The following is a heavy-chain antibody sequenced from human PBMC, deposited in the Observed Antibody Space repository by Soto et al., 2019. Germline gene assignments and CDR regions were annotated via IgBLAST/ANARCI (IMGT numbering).Heavy chain of an antibody. CDR3: AKGVGATSFRDAFDI. V-gene: IGHV3-30*18. CDR2: ISYDGSNK. D-gene: IGHD1-26*01. Sequence: QVQLVESGGGVVQPGRSLRLSCAASGFTFSSYGMHWVRQAPGKGLEWVAVISYDGSNKYYADSVKGRFTISRDNSKNTLYLQMNSLRAEDTAVYYCAKGVGATSFRDAFDIWGQGTMVTVSS. J-gene: IGHJ3*02. CDR1: GFTFSSYG.